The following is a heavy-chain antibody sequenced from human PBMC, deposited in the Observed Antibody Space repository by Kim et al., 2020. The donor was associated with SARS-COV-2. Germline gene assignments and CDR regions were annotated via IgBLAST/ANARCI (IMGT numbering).Heavy chain of an antibody. J-gene: IGHJ4*02. CDR1: GFTFGNYA. D-gene: IGHD1-26*01. CDR3: ASTLQWDGGFDY. Sequence: GGSLRLSCAASGFTFGNYAMYWVRQGPGKGLEWVSGISRNSDSIDYVDSVKGRFTISRDNAKNSVSLEMNSLTTEDTALYYCASTLQWDGGFDYWGQG. V-gene: IGHV3-9*01. CDR2: ISRNSDSI.